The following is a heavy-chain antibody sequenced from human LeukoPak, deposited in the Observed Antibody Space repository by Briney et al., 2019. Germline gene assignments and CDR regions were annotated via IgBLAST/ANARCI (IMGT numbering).Heavy chain of an antibody. J-gene: IGHJ4*02. CDR1: GGSISSYY. D-gene: IGHD3-10*01. CDR3: AREVMVRGVIIFDY. CDR2: IYYSGST. V-gene: IGHV4-59*01. Sequence: SETLSLTCTVSGGSISSYYWSWIRQPPGKGLEWIGYIYYSGSTNYNPSLKSRVTISVDTPKNQFSLKLSSVTAADTAVYYCAREVMVRGVIIFDYWGQGTLVTVSS.